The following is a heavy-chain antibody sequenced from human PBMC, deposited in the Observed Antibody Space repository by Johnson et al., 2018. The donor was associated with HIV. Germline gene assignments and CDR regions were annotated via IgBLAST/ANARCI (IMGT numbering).Heavy chain of an antibody. D-gene: IGHD6-19*01. CDR1: GFIFSSYA. J-gene: IGHJ3*02. Sequence: VQLVESGGGLVQPGGSLRLSCAVSGFIFSSYAMHWVRQAPGKGLEYISTISSNGGSTYYANSVKGRFTISRDNSKNTLYLQMNSLRAEDTAVYYCARDLAGHNAFDIWGQGTMVTVSS. CDR3: ARDLAGHNAFDI. CDR2: ISSNGGST. V-gene: IGHV3-64*01.